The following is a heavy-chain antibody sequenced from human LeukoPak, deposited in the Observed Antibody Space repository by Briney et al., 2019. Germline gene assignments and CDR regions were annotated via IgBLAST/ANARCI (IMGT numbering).Heavy chain of an antibody. CDR3: ARDGYVDAFDI. CDR2: MYSGGST. D-gene: IGHD5-12*01. CDR1: GFTVSSNY. J-gene: IGHJ3*02. V-gene: IGHV3-66*01. Sequence: PGGSLRLSCAASGFTVSSNYMSWVRQAPGKGLEWVSVMYSGGSTYYADSVKGRFTISRDNSKNTLYLQMNSLRAEDTAVYYCARDGYVDAFDIWGQGTMVTVSS.